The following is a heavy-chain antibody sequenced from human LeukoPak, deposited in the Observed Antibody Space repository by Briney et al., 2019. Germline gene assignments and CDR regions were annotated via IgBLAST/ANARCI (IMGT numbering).Heavy chain of an antibody. V-gene: IGHV3-48*03. J-gene: IGHJ4*02. CDR1: GFTFSSYE. D-gene: IGHD2/OR15-2a*01. Sequence: PGGSLRLSCAASGFTFSSYEMNWVRQAPGKGLEWVSYISSSGSTIYYADSVKGRFTISRDNSRNLLYLHMSSLRAEDTAVYYCAKYLSRAFDSWGQGILVSVSS. CDR3: AKYLSRAFDS. CDR2: ISSSGSTI.